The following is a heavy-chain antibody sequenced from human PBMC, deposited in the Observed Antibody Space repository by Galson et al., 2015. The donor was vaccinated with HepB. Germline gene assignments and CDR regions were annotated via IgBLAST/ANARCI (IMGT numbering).Heavy chain of an antibody. V-gene: IGHV3-48*02. CDR3: ARVVYSVYDDYYDY. Sequence: SLRLSCAASGFTFNIYTVSWVRQAPGKGLVWISYISSTGSAIDYADSVKGRFTVSRDNAKNSLYLQMNSLRDEDTAVYYCARVVYSVYDDYYDYWGQGALVTASS. CDR1: GFTFNIYT. CDR2: ISSTGSAI. J-gene: IGHJ4*02. D-gene: IGHD5/OR15-5a*01.